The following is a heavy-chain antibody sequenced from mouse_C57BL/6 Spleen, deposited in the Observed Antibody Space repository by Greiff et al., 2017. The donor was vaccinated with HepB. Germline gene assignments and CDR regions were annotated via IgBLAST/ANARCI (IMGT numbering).Heavy chain of an antibody. CDR3: FITTVVATGGYYAMDY. CDR1: GYTFTSYW. Sequence: VQLQQPGAELVKPGASVKLSCKASGYTFTSYWMHWVKQRPGQGLEWIGMIHPNSGSTNYNEKFKSKATLTVDKSSSTAYMQLSSLTSEDSAVYYCFITTVVATGGYYAMDYWGQGTSVTVSS. D-gene: IGHD1-1*01. V-gene: IGHV1-64*01. J-gene: IGHJ4*01. CDR2: IHPNSGST.